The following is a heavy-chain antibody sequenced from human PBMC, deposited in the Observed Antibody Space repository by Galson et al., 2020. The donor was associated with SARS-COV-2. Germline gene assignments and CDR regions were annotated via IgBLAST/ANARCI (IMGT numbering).Heavy chain of an antibody. CDR3: ASQGLTPPVTTGVGMDV. D-gene: IGHD4-17*01. J-gene: IGHJ6*02. V-gene: IGHV3-48*03. CDR1: GFTFSSYE. CDR2: ISSSGSTI. Sequence: GGSLRLSCAASGFTFSSYEMNWVRQAPGKGLEWVSYISSSGSTIYYADSVKGRFTISRDNAKNSLYLQMNSLRAEDTAVYYCASQGLTPPVTTGVGMDVWGQGTTVTVSS.